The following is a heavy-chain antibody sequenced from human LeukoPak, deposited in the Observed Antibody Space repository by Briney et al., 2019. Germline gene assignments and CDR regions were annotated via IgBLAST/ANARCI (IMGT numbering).Heavy chain of an antibody. CDR1: VFTFDDHG. J-gene: IGHJ4*02. V-gene: IGHV3-20*01. CDR3: ARGAGSSWYFYFDY. D-gene: IGHD6-13*01. Sequence: GGSLRLSCAASVFTFDDHGMSWVRQVPGKGLEWVSGIKWVGGSTGYADSVKGRFTISRDNAKNSLYLQMNSLRVEDTAVYHCARGAGSSWYFYFDYWGQGTLVTVSS. CDR2: IKWVGGST.